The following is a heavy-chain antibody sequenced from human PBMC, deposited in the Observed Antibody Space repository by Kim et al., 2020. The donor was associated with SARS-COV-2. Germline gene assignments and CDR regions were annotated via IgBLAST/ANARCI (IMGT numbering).Heavy chain of an antibody. V-gene: IGHV1-69*13. CDR3: ARVLHYDSSGYYSDY. CDR1: GDTFSSYA. D-gene: IGHD3-22*01. CDR2: IIPIFGTA. Sequence: SVKVSCKASGDTFSSYAISWVRQAPGQGLEWMGGIIPIFGTANYAQKFQGRVTITADESTSTAYMELSSLRSEDTAVYYCARVLHYDSSGYYSDYWGQGTLVTVSS. J-gene: IGHJ4*02.